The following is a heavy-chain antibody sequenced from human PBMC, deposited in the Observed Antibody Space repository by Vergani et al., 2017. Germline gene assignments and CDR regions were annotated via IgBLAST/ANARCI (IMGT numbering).Heavy chain of an antibody. J-gene: IGHJ3*02. D-gene: IGHD3-3*01. Sequence: QVQLVQSGAEVKKPGASVKVSCKASGYAFTSYGISWVRQAPGQGLEWMGWISAYNGNTNYAQKLQGRVTMTTDTSTSTSDMDLRSLRSDDTAVYYCVGVDYDFWSGPDGTNDAFDIWGQGTMVTVSS. CDR2: ISAYNGNT. CDR1: GYAFTSYG. CDR3: VGVDYDFWSGPDGTNDAFDI. V-gene: IGHV1-18*01.